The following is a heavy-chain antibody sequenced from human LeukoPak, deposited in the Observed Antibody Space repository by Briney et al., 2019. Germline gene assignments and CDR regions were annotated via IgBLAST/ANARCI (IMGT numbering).Heavy chain of an antibody. CDR1: GFTFRDYY. Sequence: GGSLRLSRAPAGFTFRDYYMSWIRQAPGKGLEWVSYISSSGSTIYYADSVKGRFTISRDNAKNSLYLQMNSLRAEDTAVYYCARATRGPYYDFWSGYDYWGQGTLVTVSS. V-gene: IGHV3-11*04. J-gene: IGHJ4*02. CDR3: ARATRGPYYDFWSGYDY. D-gene: IGHD3-3*01. CDR2: ISSSGSTI.